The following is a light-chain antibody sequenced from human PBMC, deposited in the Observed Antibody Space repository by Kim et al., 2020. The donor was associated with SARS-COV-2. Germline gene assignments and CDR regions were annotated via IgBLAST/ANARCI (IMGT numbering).Light chain of an antibody. J-gene: IGKJ2*01. CDR1: QSISSW. CDR2: KAS. Sequence: DIQMTQSPSTLSASVGDRVTITCRASQSISSWFAWYQQKPGKAPKLLISKASSLESGVPSRFSGSGSGTEFTLTISSLQPDDFATYYCQQYSGFSTFGQGTKLEI. CDR3: QQYSGFST. V-gene: IGKV1-5*03.